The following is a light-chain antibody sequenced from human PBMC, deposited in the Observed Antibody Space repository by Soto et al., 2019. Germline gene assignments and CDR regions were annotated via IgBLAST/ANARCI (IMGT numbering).Light chain of an antibody. CDR1: QSLLHSNGYNY. CDR3: MQPLQSWR. Sequence: DIVMTQSPLSLPVTPGEPASISCRSSQSLLHSNGYNYLDWYLQKPGQSPQLLIDLGSNRASGVPDRFSGSGSGTDYTLKISRVEAEDVGVYYCMQPLQSWRFGQGTKVDIK. CDR2: LGS. J-gene: IGKJ1*01. V-gene: IGKV2-28*01.